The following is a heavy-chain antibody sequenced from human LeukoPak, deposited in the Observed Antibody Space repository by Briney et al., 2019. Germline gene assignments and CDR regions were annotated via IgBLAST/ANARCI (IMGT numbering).Heavy chain of an antibody. CDR2: IYASGTT. J-gene: IGHJ4*02. Sequence: ASETLSLTCTVSGGSISIDNYYWSWIRQPAGKGLEWIGRIYASGTTNYNPSLKSRVTISVDTSKNQFSLKLSSVTAADTAVYYCARGLVGATGGSFDYWGQGTLVTVSS. CDR3: ARGLVGATGGSFDY. CDR1: GGSISIDNYY. V-gene: IGHV4-61*02. D-gene: IGHD1-26*01.